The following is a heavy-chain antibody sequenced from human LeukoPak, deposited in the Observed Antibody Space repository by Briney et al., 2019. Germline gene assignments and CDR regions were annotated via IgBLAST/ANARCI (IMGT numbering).Heavy chain of an antibody. J-gene: IGHJ4*02. CDR2: IGSSSAPI. CDR1: GFTFSSYW. D-gene: IGHD4-23*01. Sequence: GGSLRLSCAASGFTFSSYWMNWVRQAPGKGLEWVSFIGSSSAPIYYADSVKGRFTISRDNAKNSLYLQMNSLRAEDTAVYYCGSRWFDWGQGTLVTVSS. V-gene: IGHV3-48*01. CDR3: GSRWFD.